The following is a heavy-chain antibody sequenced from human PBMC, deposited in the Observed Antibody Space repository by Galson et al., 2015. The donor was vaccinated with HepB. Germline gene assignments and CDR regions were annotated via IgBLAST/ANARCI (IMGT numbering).Heavy chain of an antibody. CDR2: ISYDGSNK. V-gene: IGHV3-30*18. D-gene: IGHD3-22*01. CDR1: GFTFSTYG. Sequence: SLRLSCAASGFTFSTYGMNWVRQAPGKGLEWVAVISYDGSNKYYADFVKGRFTISRDKSKNTLYLQMNSLRAEDTAVYYCAKEGYYDSSGYYAFDIWGQGTMVTVSS. J-gene: IGHJ3*02. CDR3: AKEGYYDSSGYYAFDI.